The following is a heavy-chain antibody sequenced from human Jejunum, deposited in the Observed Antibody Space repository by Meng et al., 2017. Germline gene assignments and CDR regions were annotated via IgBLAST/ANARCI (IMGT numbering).Heavy chain of an antibody. CDR2: INPNSSYT. Sequence: QVNLVQSGAEVKKSGASVKVSCRASGYTFTDNWLHWMRQAPGQGLEWMGSINPNSSYTNYAQKFQDRVTMTRDTSISTAYMELSRLTFDDTAVYYCARVAVPGVGVWHYWGQGTLVTVSS. CDR1: GYTFTDNW. D-gene: IGHD3-3*01. J-gene: IGHJ4*02. V-gene: IGHV1-2*02. CDR3: ARVAVPGVGVWHY.